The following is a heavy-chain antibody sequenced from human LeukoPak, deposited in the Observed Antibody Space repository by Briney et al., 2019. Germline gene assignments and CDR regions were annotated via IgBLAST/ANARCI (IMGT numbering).Heavy chain of an antibody. CDR1: GYTFTSYG. V-gene: IGHV1-18*01. D-gene: IGHD6-19*01. J-gene: IGHJ6*03. Sequence: GASVKVSCKASGYTFTSYGISWVRQAPGQGLEWMGWISAYNGNTNYAQKLQGRVTMTTDTSTSTAYMELRSLRSDDTAVYYCARRPGIAVAGTGGDYYYYMDVWGKGTTVTVSS. CDR2: ISAYNGNT. CDR3: ARRPGIAVAGTGGDYYYYMDV.